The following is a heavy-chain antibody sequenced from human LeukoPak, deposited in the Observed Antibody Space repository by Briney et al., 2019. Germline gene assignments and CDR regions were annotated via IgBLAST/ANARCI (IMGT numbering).Heavy chain of an antibody. J-gene: IGHJ5*02. CDR2: INHSGST. D-gene: IGHD6-13*01. Sequence: KPSETLSLTCAVYGGSFSGYYWSWIRQPPGKGLEWIGEINHSGSTNYNPSLKSRVTISVDTSKNQFSLKLSSVTAADTAVYYCARGTPNSSSWYRLGPWGQGTLVTVSS. CDR1: GGSFSGYY. V-gene: IGHV4-34*01. CDR3: ARGTPNSSSWYRLGP.